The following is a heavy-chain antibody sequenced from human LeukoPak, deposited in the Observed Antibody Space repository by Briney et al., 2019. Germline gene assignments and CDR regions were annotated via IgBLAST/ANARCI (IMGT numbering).Heavy chain of an antibody. CDR1: GYTFTGHY. Sequence: ASVKVSCKASGYTFTGHYMHWVRQAPGQGLEWMGWINPNSGATTYPQKFGGRVTMTRDTSISTAYMELSTLSSDDTAVYYCARVGGTIWSGSLDYWGQGTLLTVTS. J-gene: IGHJ4*02. D-gene: IGHD3-3*01. CDR3: ARVGGTIWSGSLDY. V-gene: IGHV1-2*02. CDR2: INPNSGAT.